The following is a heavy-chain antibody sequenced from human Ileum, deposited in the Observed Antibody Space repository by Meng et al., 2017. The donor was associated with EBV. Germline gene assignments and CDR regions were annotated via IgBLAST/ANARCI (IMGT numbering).Heavy chain of an antibody. J-gene: IGHJ5*02. CDR2: KYHSGST. CDR3: ARRGGYDILTPVGWFDP. CDR1: GGSISSSGNY. V-gene: IGHV4-30-4*01. D-gene: IGHD3-9*01. Sequence: QGHWQDLVPVLWVLSETLSLPCAVSGGSISSSGNYWSWIRQPPGKGLEWIGYKYHSGSTYYNPSLKSRVTMSVDTSRNQFSLKLGSVTAADTAVYYCARRGGYDILTPVGWFDPWGQGTLVTVSS.